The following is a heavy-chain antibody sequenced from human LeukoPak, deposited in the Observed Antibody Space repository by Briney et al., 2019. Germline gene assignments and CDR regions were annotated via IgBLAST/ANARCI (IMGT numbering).Heavy chain of an antibody. D-gene: IGHD3-10*01. V-gene: IGHV3-30*03. J-gene: IGHJ4*02. Sequence: GGSLRLSCAAPGVTFSNYAMHWVRQSPGKGLEWVAVISNDGSDKHHADSVKGRFTVSRDNSKHTVYLQMDRLRVEDTAIYYCVREGTYFFASGSFQGYYFDNWGQGTLVTVSS. CDR1: GVTFSNYA. CDR2: ISNDGSDK. CDR3: VREGTYFFASGSFQGYYFDN.